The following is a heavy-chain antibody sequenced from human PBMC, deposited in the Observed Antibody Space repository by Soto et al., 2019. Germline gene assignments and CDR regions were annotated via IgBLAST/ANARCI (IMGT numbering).Heavy chain of an antibody. D-gene: IGHD1-26*01. CDR3: ASGRGRYFYYGMDV. V-gene: IGHV3-23*01. CDR1: GFTFSSYA. J-gene: IGHJ6*02. CDR2: ISGSGDRT. Sequence: EVQLLESGGGLVQPGGSLRLSCAASGFTFSSYAITWVRQAPGKGLEWVSVISGSGDRTYYADSVKGRFTISRDNSKNEVYLQMNSLRAEDTAVYYCASGRGRYFYYGMDVWGQGTTVTVSS.